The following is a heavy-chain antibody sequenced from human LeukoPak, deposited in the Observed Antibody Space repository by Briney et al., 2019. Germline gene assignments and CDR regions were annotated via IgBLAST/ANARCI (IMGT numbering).Heavy chain of an antibody. CDR2: ISSSGSTI. V-gene: IGHV3-48*03. J-gene: IGHJ4*02. CDR3: ARNVYNFDY. Sequence: GGSLRLSCAASGFTFSSYAMNWVRQAPGKGLEWVSYISSSGSTIYYADSVQGRFTISGDNAQNSLYLQMSSLRAEDTAVYYCARNVYNFDYWGQGTLVTVSS. D-gene: IGHD3-10*02. CDR1: GFTFSSYA.